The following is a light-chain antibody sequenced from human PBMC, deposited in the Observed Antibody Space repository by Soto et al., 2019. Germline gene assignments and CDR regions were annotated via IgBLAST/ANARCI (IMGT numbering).Light chain of an antibody. J-gene: IGKJ1*01. Sequence: EIVLTQSPGTLSLSPGERATLSCRASQSVSSSYLAWYQQKPGQAPRLLIYGASSRATGIPDRFSGSGSGTDFSLTISRLEPEDFAVDYWQQYGSSRTFGKGTKVESK. CDR2: GAS. V-gene: IGKV3-20*01. CDR1: QSVSSSY. CDR3: QQYGSSRT.